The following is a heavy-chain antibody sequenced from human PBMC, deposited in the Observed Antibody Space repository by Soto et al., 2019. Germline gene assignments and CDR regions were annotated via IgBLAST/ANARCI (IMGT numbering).Heavy chain of an antibody. D-gene: IGHD6-19*01. Sequence: EVQLVESGGGLVQPGGSLRLSCAASGFTFRSYWMSWVRQAPGKGLEWVANINQDGSEKYYVDSVKGRFIISRDNAKNSLYLQVNSLRAEDTAVYYCARDGVEAGLYLDNWGQGTLVTVSS. J-gene: IGHJ4*02. V-gene: IGHV3-7*01. CDR1: GFTFRSYW. CDR2: INQDGSEK. CDR3: ARDGVEAGLYLDN.